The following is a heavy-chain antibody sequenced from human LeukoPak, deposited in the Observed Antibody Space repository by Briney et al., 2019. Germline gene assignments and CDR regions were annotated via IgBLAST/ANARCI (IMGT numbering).Heavy chain of an antibody. CDR3: ARAPLNCGGDCYPAY. CDR2: INPSGGST. Sequence: ASVKVSCKASGYTFTSYYMHWVRQAPGQGLEWMGIINPSGGSTSYAQKFQGRVTMTRDTSTSTVYMELGSLRSEDTAVYYCARAPLNCGGDCYPAYWGQGTLVTVSS. CDR1: GYTFTSYY. D-gene: IGHD2-21*02. V-gene: IGHV1-46*01. J-gene: IGHJ4*02.